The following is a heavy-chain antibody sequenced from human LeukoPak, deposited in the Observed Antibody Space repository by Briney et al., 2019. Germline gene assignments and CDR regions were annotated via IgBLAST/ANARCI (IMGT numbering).Heavy chain of an antibody. CDR3: ARRSTKYYYFDF. J-gene: IGHJ4*02. V-gene: IGHV1-46*01. D-gene: IGHD2/OR15-2a*01. CDR2: INPSDGTT. CDR1: GYIVSSYS. Sequence: ASVKVSCKTSGYIVSSYSIHWVRQAPGQGLEWMGEINPSDGTTNNAQRFRGRVTVTRDTSTGTVYMDLSSLTSDDTAVYYCARRSTKYYYFDFWGQGTLVTVSS.